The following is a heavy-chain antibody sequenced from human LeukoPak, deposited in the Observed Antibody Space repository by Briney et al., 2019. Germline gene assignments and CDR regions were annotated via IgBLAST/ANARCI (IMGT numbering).Heavy chain of an antibody. V-gene: IGHV1-18*01. J-gene: IGHJ4*02. Sequence: ASVNVSCKASVYTFTSYGISWVGQAPAQGRDWMGWISAYNGNTNYPQQLHGRVTMTTKTSTSPAYMELKSRSPYDPAGYYCARAPLGYFAYCGEGSLVSVS. CDR3: ARAPLGYFAY. CDR1: VYTFTSYG. CDR2: ISAYNGNT.